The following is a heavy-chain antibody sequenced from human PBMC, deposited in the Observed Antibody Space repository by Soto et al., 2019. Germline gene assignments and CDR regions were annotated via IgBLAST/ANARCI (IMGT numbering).Heavy chain of an antibody. CDR2: ISSNSAYI. CDR3: TRDASRDSSARGWFDP. Sequence: PGCCMGLGSAACGVGVRSFTVNWVRQATGKGLEWVSTISSNSAYIYYTDALRGRFTISRDNAKNSLHLQMNSLRAEDTAVYYCTRDASRDSSARGWFDPWGPGTLVTVPS. J-gene: IGHJ5*02. CDR1: GVGVRSFT. D-gene: IGHD6-13*01. V-gene: IGHV3-21*01.